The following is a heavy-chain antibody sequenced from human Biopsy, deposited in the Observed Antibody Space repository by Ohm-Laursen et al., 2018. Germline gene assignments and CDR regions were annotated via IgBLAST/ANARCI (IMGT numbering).Heavy chain of an antibody. V-gene: IGHV1-69*01. D-gene: IGHD1-26*01. CDR1: GGSFSTYT. J-gene: IGHJ4*02. CDR3: ARDALGGGSYRFFY. CDR2: IAPIFATA. Sequence: SSVKVSCKASGGSFSTYTISWVRQAPGQGLEWMGGIAPIFATANYAQRFQGRVTITADESTSTAYMELSSLRSDDTAVYYCARDALGGGSYRFFYWGQGSLVTVSS.